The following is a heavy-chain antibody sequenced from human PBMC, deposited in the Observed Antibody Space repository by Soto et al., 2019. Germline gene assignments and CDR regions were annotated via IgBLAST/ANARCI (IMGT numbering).Heavy chain of an antibody. V-gene: IGHV4-4*02. CDR1: VVSISSGNW. Sequence: NPSETLSLSCAVSVVSISSGNWWTCVRQTPQRGLEYIGEIFHDGTANYYPSFERRVAISVDTSKNQFSLKLTSVTAADTAIYFCARLVYDTRLNYMYFDFWGQGALVTVSS. CDR3: ARLVYDTRLNYMYFDF. CDR2: IFHDGTA. D-gene: IGHD2-8*01. J-gene: IGHJ4*02.